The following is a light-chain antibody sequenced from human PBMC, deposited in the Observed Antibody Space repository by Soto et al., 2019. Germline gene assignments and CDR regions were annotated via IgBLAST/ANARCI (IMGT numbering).Light chain of an antibody. CDR3: QQYKSWWPIT. Sequence: EIVLTQSPATLSVSPGERATLSCRASQNIDNKLVWYQQKPGQAPSLLLSNAVTRAPGIPARFSGSGFGTEFTLTISSLQPEDFATYYCQQYKSWWPITFGQGTRLKI. CDR2: NAV. J-gene: IGKJ5*01. V-gene: IGKV3-15*01. CDR1: QNIDNK.